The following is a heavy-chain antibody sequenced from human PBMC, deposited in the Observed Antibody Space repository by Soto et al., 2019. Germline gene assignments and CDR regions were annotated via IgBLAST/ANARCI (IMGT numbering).Heavy chain of an antibody. CDR3: ARDGYCSGGRCLDGMDI. V-gene: IGHV3-30-3*01. CDR2: ISYDGNTK. CDR1: GFTFSTYT. Sequence: PGGSLRLSCAASGFTFSTYTMHWVRQAPGKGLEWVSLISYDGNTKYYADSVKGRFTISRDNSKNTVYLQMNSLRADGTAMYYCARDGYCSGGRCLDGMDIWGQGTTVTFSS. J-gene: IGHJ6*02. D-gene: IGHD2-15*01.